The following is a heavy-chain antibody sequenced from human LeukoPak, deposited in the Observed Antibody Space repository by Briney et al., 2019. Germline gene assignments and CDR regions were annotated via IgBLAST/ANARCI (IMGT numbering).Heavy chain of an antibody. J-gene: IGHJ3*01. V-gene: IGHV3-23*01. CDR1: GFTFSTYA. CDR2: ISASYGST. CDR3: AKDYYYDPVDAFDV. D-gene: IGHD3-22*01. Sequence: GGSLRLSCAASGFTFSTYAMSWVRQAPGKGLEWVSCISASYGSTYYADSVKGRFTISRDNSKNTLYLQVNSLRAGDTAVYYCAKDYYYDPVDAFDVWGQGTMVSVSS.